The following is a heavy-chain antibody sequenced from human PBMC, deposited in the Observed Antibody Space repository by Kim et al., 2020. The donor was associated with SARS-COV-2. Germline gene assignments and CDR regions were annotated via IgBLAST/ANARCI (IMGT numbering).Heavy chain of an antibody. Sequence: KSRVTISVDTSKNQFSLKLSSVTAADTAVYYCARPTHYDSSGYYHAAFDIWGQGTMVTVSS. J-gene: IGHJ3*02. V-gene: IGHV4-59*08. CDR3: ARPTHYDSSGYYHAAFDI. D-gene: IGHD3-22*01.